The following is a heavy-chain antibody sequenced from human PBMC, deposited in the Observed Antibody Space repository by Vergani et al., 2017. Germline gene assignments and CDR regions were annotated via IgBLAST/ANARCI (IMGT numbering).Heavy chain of an antibody. CDR2: IIPIFGTA. CDR1: GGTFSSYA. Sequence: QVQLVQSGAEVKKPGSSVKVSCKASGGTFSSYAISGVRQAPGQGLEWMGGIIPIFGTANYAQKFQGRVTITADESTSTAYMELSSLRSEDTAVYYCARTRYSGSHGWFDPWGQGTLVTVSS. J-gene: IGHJ5*02. D-gene: IGHD1-26*01. V-gene: IGHV1-69*12. CDR3: ARTRYSGSHGWFDP.